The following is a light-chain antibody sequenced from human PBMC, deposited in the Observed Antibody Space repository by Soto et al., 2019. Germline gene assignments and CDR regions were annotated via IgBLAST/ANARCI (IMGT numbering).Light chain of an antibody. CDR3: QHRSNWPPVIT. V-gene: IGKV3-11*01. J-gene: IGKJ5*01. Sequence: EIVLTQSPGTLSLSPGERATLSCRASQSVSNNYLAWYQQKPGQAPRLLIYDASTRATGIPARFSGSGSATDFTLTISSLEPEDFAVYYCQHRSNWPPVITFGQGTRLEIK. CDR2: DAS. CDR1: QSVSNNY.